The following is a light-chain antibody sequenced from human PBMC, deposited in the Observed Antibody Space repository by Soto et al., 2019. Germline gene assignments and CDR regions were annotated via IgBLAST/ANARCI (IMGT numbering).Light chain of an antibody. CDR2: EVS. CDR3: LSKTSTISYV. CDR1: SSDVGGYSY. Sequence: QSVLTQPASVSGSPGQSITISCTGTSSDVGGYSYVSWYQQHPGKAPKLMIYEVSNRPSGVSNRFSGSKSGNTASLTISGLQAEDEADYYCLSKTSTISYVFGTGTKVTVL. J-gene: IGLJ1*01. V-gene: IGLV2-14*01.